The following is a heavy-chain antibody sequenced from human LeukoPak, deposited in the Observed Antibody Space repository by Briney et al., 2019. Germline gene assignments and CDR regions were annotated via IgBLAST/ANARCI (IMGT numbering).Heavy chain of an antibody. CDR3: ARDGEGLRYFDWLLPYYFDY. CDR2: INPSGGST. D-gene: IGHD3-9*01. CDR1: GYTFTSYY. V-gene: IGHV1-46*01. Sequence: ASVKVSCKASGYTFTSYYMHWVRQARGQGLEWMGIINPSGGSTSYAQKFQGRVTMTRDMSTSTVYMELSSLRSEDTAVYYCARDGEGLRYFDWLLPYYFDYWGQGTLVTVSS. J-gene: IGHJ4*02.